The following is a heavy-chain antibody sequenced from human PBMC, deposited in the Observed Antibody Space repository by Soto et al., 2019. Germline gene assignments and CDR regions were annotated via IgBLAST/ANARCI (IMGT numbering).Heavy chain of an antibody. V-gene: IGHV4-39*01. CDR3: ARLNANDAFDI. CDR1: GVSISSSGYY. CDR2: ICYSGST. Sequence: SGTLSLTCTASGVSISSSGYYWGWIRQPPGKGREWIGSICYSGSTYYNPSLKSRVTISVDTSKTQFSLKLSSVTAADTAVYYCARLNANDAFDIWGQGTMVTVSS. J-gene: IGHJ3*02.